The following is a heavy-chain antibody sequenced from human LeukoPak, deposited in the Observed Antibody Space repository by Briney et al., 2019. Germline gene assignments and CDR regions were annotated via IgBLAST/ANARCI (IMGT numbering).Heavy chain of an antibody. V-gene: IGHV5-51*01. CDR3: ARWRYGSGLYWFDY. CDR1: GYSFISYW. Sequence: GESLKISCKGSGYSFISYWIGWVRQMPGKGLEWMGIIYPGDSDTRYSPSFQGQVTISADKSISTAHLQWSSLKASDTAMYCCARWRYGSGLYWFDYWGQGTLVTVSS. J-gene: IGHJ4*02. CDR2: IYPGDSDT. D-gene: IGHD3-10*01.